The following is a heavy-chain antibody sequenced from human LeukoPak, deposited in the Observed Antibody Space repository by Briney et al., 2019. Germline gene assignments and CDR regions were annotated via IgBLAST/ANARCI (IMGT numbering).Heavy chain of an antibody. D-gene: IGHD6-19*01. V-gene: IGHV3-11*01. CDR2: ISNSGSTI. CDR1: GFTFSDFY. J-gene: IGHJ4*02. CDR3: AILSFIAVAGDFDY. Sequence: KAGGSLTLSCAASGFTFSDFYMTWIRQAPGKGLEWVSYISNSGSTIYYADSVKGRFTISRDNAKNSLYLQMNSLRAEDTAVYYCAILSFIAVAGDFDYWGQGTLVTVSS.